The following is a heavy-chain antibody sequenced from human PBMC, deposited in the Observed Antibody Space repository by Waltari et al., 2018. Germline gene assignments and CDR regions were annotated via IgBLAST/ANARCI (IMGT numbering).Heavy chain of an antibody. Sequence: QVQLLQSGAEVKKPGSSVKLSCQASGGTFSPYGISWVRQAPGQRLEWMGKIIPFFGSPDYAENFQGRITITADKSTTTTYLELSSLRSDDTAVYYCARIPYYYDKAPLDSWGQGTLVTVSP. J-gene: IGHJ4*02. D-gene: IGHD3-22*01. CDR1: GGTFSPYG. CDR2: IIPFFGSP. V-gene: IGHV1-69*06. CDR3: ARIPYYYDKAPLDS.